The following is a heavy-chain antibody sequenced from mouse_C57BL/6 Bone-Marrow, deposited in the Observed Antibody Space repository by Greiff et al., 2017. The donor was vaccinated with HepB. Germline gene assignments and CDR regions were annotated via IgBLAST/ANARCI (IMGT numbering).Heavy chain of an antibody. CDR1: GYTFTDYY. Sequence: EVQLQQSGPELVKPGASVKISCKASGYTFTDYYMNWVKQSHGKSLEWIGDINPNNGGTSYNQKFKGKATLTVDKSSSTAYMELRSLTSEDSAVYYCAGPLFITTVVARWYFDVWGTGTTVTVSS. CDR2: INPNNGGT. J-gene: IGHJ1*03. D-gene: IGHD1-1*01. CDR3: AGPLFITTVVARWYFDV. V-gene: IGHV1-26*01.